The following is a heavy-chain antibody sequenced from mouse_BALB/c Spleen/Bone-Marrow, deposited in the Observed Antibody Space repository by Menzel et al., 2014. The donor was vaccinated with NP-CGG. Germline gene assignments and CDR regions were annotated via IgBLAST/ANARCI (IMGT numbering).Heavy chain of an antibody. CDR2: IDPYYGGT. D-gene: IGHD2-4*01. Sequence: EVKLVESGPELEKPGASVKISCKASGYSFTAYNMNWVKPSNGKSLEWIGSIDPYYGGTSYNQKFKGKATLTVDKSSSTAYMQLKNLTSEDSAVYYCTRDDSPYWYFDVWGAGTTVTVSS. CDR3: TRDDSPYWYFDV. CDR1: GYSFTAYN. V-gene: IGHV1-39*01. J-gene: IGHJ1*01.